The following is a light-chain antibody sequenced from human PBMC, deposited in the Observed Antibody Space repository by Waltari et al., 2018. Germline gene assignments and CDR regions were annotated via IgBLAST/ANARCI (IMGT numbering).Light chain of an antibody. CDR2: GAS. V-gene: IGKV3-20*01. Sequence: EIALTQSPGTLSLSPWERATLSCRASRGVTRTLAWYQQKPGQAPKLLIYGASIRATGIPDRFTGSGSGTDFSLTISSLEPEDFAIYFCQHYVRLPATFGQGTKVEIK. CDR3: QHYVRLPAT. CDR1: RGVTRT. J-gene: IGKJ1*01.